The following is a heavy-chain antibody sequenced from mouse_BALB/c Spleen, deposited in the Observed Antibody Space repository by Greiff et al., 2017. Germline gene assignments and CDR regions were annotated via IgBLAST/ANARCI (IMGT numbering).Heavy chain of an antibody. D-gene: IGHD1-1*01. CDR1: GYTFTSYW. Sequence: QVQLQQSGAELVKPGASVKLSCKASGYTFTSYWMHWVKQRPGQGLEWIGEINPSNGRTNYNEKFKSKATLIVDKSSSTAYMQLSSLTSEDSAVYYCARGGYYYDAMDYWGQGTSVTVSS. J-gene: IGHJ4*01. CDR3: ARGGYYYDAMDY. V-gene: IGHV1S81*02. CDR2: INPSNGRT.